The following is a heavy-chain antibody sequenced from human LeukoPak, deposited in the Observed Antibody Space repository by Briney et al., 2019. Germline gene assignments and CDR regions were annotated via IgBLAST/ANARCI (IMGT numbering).Heavy chain of an antibody. V-gene: IGHV1-69*13. Sequence: SVMLSCKASGVTFSSYAISRVRQAPEQGLEWMGGIITIFGTANHAQQFTGRVMITADESTSTAYMELSRLCSEDTAVYYCARGGSSSLGSFAYWAQGTLVTVSS. D-gene: IGHD6-13*01. CDR1: GVTFSSYA. J-gene: IGHJ4*02. CDR2: IITIFGTA. CDR3: ARGGSSSLGSFAY.